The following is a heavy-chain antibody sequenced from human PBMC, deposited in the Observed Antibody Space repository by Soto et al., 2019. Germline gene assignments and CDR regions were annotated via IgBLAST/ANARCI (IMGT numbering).Heavy chain of an antibody. V-gene: IGHV4-34*01. J-gene: IGHJ4*02. D-gene: IGHD6-6*01. CDR3: ARAPKVSGSSQTRPDF. Sequence: SETLSLTCSIYSGSFSGYYWSWIRQPPGKGLEWIGEISQNGNTNYSPSLKSRVSISIDTSKKQFSLNLASVSAADTAVYYCARAPKVSGSSQTRPDFWGQGTLVTVSS. CDR1: SGSFSGYY. CDR2: ISQNGNT.